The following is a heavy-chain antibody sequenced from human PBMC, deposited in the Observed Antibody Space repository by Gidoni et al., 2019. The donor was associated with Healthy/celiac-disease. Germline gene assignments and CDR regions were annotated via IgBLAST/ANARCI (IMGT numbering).Heavy chain of an antibody. CDR1: GGSLSSSGYY. D-gene: IGHD3-3*01. V-gene: IGHV4-31*03. Sequence: QVQLQESGPGLVKPSQTLSLTCTVSGGSLSSSGYYWSWIRQHPGKCLEWIGYIYYSGSTYYNPSLKSRVTISVDTSKNQFSLKLSSVTAADTAVYYCARASITIFDPRPFDYWGQGTLVTVSS. CDR3: ARASITIFDPRPFDY. J-gene: IGHJ4*02. CDR2: IYYSGST.